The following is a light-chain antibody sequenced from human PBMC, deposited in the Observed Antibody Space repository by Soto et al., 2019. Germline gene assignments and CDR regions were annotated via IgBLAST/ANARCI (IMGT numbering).Light chain of an antibody. V-gene: IGKV3-15*01. CDR2: DSS. CDR1: QSVRGN. J-gene: IGKJ4*01. Sequence: EVVLTQSPGTLSVAPGERATLSCKASQSVRGNLACYQQKPGQAPRLVMHDSSSRATCIPARFSGSGSGTEFALTISSVQSEDFALYYCKQYNHWPPLTFGGGTRVEIK. CDR3: KQYNHWPPLT.